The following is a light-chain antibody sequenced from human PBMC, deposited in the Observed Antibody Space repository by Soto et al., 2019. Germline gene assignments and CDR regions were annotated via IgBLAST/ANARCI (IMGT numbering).Light chain of an antibody. J-gene: IGKJ2*01. CDR1: QSVISDF. CDR3: QQTVHSPRT. CDR2: DAS. Sequence: EIVLTQSPGTLSLSPGEMASLSCRASQSVISDFLAWYQQKRGQPPRLLIYDASKRATGIPARFSGGGSGTAFTLTISRVEPEDSAVYYCQQTVHSPRTFGQGTRLEIK. V-gene: IGKV3-20*01.